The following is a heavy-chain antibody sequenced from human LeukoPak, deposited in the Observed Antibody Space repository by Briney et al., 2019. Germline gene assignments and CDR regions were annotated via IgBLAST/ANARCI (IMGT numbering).Heavy chain of an antibody. D-gene: IGHD1-26*01. CDR2: IYYSGST. CDR3: AREGDSGSYYWLQDAFDI. CDR1: GGSISSSSYY. J-gene: IGHJ3*02. V-gene: IGHV4-39*07. Sequence: SETLSLTCTVSGGSISSSSYYWGWIRQPPGRGLEWIGIIYYSGSTYYNPSLKSRVTISVDTSKNQFSLKLSSVTAADTAVYYCAREGDSGSYYWLQDAFDIWGQGTMVTVSS.